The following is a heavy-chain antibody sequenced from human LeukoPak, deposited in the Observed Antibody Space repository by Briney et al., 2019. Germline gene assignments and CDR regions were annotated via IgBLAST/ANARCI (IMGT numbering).Heavy chain of an antibody. CDR3: AKCRQWRGY. V-gene: IGHV3-43*01. CDR1: GCTCQLWY. J-gene: IGHJ4*02. Sequence: GGSLRLSCAVWGCTCQLWYKLCVTQAPGKGLEWVSLISWDGGSTYYADSVKGRFTISRDNSKNSLYLQMNSLRTEDTALYYCAKCRQWRGYWGQGTLVTVSS. D-gene: IGHD6-19*01. CDR2: ISWDGGST.